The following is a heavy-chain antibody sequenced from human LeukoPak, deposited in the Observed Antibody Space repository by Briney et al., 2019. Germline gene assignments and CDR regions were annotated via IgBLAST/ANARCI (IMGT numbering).Heavy chain of an antibody. CDR2: IKNDGTVK. CDR3: AKGSYSKGDY. D-gene: IGHD6-13*01. V-gene: IGHV3-7*01. CDR1: RFTFSSYA. Sequence: GGSLRLSCAASRFTFSSYAMTWVRQAPGKGLERVANIKNDGTVKNYVDSVKGRFTISRDNAKNSLYLQMNSLRAEDTAVYYCAKGSYSKGDYWGQGVLVTVSS. J-gene: IGHJ4*02.